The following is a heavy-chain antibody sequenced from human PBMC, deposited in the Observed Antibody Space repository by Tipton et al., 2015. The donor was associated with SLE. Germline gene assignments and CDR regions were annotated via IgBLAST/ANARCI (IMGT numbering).Heavy chain of an antibody. D-gene: IGHD3-22*01. Sequence: TLSLTCTVSGGSISSYYWSWIRQHPGKGLEWIGYIYYSGSTYCNPSLKSRVTISVDTSKNQFSLKLSSVTAADTAVYYCARDYYDSSGYYPFDYWGQGTLVTVSS. CDR3: ARDYYDSSGYYPFDY. CDR2: IYYSGST. V-gene: IGHV4-59*06. J-gene: IGHJ4*02. CDR1: GGSISSYY.